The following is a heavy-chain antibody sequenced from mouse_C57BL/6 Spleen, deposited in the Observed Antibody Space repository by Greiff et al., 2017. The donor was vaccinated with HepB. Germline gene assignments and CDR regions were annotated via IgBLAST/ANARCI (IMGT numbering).Heavy chain of an antibody. Sequence: QVQLKQPGAELVKPGASVKLSCKASGYTFTSYWMHWVKQRPGQGLEWIGMIHPNSGSTNYNEKFKSKATLTVDKSSSTAYMQLSSLTSEDSAVYYCVYDYDAFAYWGQGTLVTVSA. CDR1: GYTFTSYW. V-gene: IGHV1-64*01. CDR2: IHPNSGST. CDR3: VYDYDAFAY. D-gene: IGHD2-4*01. J-gene: IGHJ3*01.